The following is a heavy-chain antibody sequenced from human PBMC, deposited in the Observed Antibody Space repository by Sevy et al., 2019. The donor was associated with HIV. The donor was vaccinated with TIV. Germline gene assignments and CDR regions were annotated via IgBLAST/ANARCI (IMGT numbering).Heavy chain of an antibody. CDR1: VFTFSSYA. J-gene: IGHJ4*02. CDR3: AREGGGYGDYAGFDY. Sequence: GGSLRLSCAASVFTFSSYAMHWVRQAPGKGLEWVAVISYDGSNKYYADSVKGRFTISRDNSKNTLYLQMNSLRAEDTAVYYCAREGGGYGDYAGFDYWGQGTLVTVSS. CDR2: ISYDGSNK. V-gene: IGHV3-30-3*01. D-gene: IGHD4-17*01.